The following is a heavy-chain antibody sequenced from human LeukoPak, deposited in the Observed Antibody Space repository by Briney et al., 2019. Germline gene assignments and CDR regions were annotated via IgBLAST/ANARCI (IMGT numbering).Heavy chain of an antibody. CDR2: INPNSGGT. CDR1: GYTFTGYY. CDR3: ARVSVSLWHPFPYDAFDI. D-gene: IGHD2/OR15-2a*01. Sequence: ASVKVSCKASGYTFTGYYMHWVRQAPGQGLEWMGWINPNSGGTNYAQKLQGRVTMTTDTSTSTAYMELRSLRSDDTAVYYCARVSVSLWHPFPYDAFDIWGQGTMVTVSS. V-gene: IGHV1-2*02. J-gene: IGHJ3*02.